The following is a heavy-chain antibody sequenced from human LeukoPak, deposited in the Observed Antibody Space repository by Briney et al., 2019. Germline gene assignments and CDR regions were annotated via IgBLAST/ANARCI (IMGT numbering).Heavy chain of an antibody. CDR3: AKNYFGPDYYMDV. Sequence: GGSLRLSCVAFELTFSNYAMSWVRQAPGKGLDWVSGISGSGDSTYYADSVKGRFTISRDNSKSTLYLQMNSFRAEDTAVYYCAKNYFGPDYYMDVWGKGTTVTVSS. J-gene: IGHJ6*03. CDR2: ISGSGDST. D-gene: IGHD3-10*01. CDR1: ELTFSNYA. V-gene: IGHV3-23*01.